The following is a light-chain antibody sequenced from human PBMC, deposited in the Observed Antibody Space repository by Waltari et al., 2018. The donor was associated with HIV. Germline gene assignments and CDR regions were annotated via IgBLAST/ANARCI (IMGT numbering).Light chain of an antibody. Sequence: ERVMTQSPTTLSVSPGERATLSCRASQTVDSDLAWYQQRPGQPPRLLIAGASTRATGIPARCSGSESGTEFTLTINSLQSEDFAVYDCQQYNNWPYTFGQGTRLDIK. J-gene: IGKJ2*01. CDR1: QTVDSD. CDR2: GAS. V-gene: IGKV3-15*01. CDR3: QQYNNWPYT.